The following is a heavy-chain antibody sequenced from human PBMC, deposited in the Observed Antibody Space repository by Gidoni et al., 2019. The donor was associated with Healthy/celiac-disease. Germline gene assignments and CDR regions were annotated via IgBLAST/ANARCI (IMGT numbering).Heavy chain of an antibody. J-gene: IGHJ4*02. Sequence: QLQLQQSGPGLVKPSETLSLTCTVPGGSISSSNSYWGWIRQPPGKGLEWIGSIYYSGSTYYNPSLKSRVTVSVDTSRNQFSLKLSSVTAADTAVYYCASLPRPGYSYGFTFDYWGQGTLVTVSS. D-gene: IGHD5-18*01. V-gene: IGHV4-39*01. CDR1: GGSISSSNSY. CDR2: IYYSGST. CDR3: ASLPRPGYSYGFTFDY.